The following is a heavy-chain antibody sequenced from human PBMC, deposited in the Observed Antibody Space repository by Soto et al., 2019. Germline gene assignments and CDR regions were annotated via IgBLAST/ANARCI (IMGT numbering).Heavy chain of an antibody. CDR2: INVQNGDT. V-gene: IGHV1-18*01. J-gene: IGHJ4*02. D-gene: IGHD6-13*01. CDR1: GYTFTSYV. CDR3: ARGIAAPGNIYDGAGGHYFDY. Sequence: ASVKVSCKASGYTFTSYVVSGVRQAPGQGPEWMGWINVQNGDTDYAQRFQGRVTMTTATSTSTTYMELRSLTSDDTAVYYCARGIAAPGNIYDGAGGHYFDYWGQGTQVTVSS.